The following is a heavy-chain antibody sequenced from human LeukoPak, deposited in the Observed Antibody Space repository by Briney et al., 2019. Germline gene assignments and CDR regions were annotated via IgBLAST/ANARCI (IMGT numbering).Heavy chain of an antibody. D-gene: IGHD2-2*02. Sequence: GGSLRLSCAASGFTFSSYAMHWVRQAPGKGLEWVAVISYDGSNKYYADSVKGRFTISRDNSKNTLYLQMNSLRAEGTAVYYCARDLTPDIVVVPAAIRPDSAFDIWGQGTMVTVSS. CDR2: ISYDGSNK. J-gene: IGHJ3*02. V-gene: IGHV3-30-3*01. CDR1: GFTFSSYA. CDR3: ARDLTPDIVVVPAAIRPDSAFDI.